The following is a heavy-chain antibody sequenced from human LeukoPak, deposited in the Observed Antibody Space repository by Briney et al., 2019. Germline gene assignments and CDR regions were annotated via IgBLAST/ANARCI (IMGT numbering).Heavy chain of an antibody. CDR1: GDTFTGYY. J-gene: IGHJ4*02. CDR2: INPNSGGT. D-gene: IGHD6-25*01. V-gene: IGHV1-2*02. Sequence: ASVKVSCKASGDTFTGYYMHWVRQAPGQGLEWMGWINPNSGGTNYAQKFQGRVTMTGDRSISTAYTELSRLRSDDTAVYYCARERTPGSGYGVDYWGQGTVVTVSS. CDR3: ARERTPGSGYGVDY.